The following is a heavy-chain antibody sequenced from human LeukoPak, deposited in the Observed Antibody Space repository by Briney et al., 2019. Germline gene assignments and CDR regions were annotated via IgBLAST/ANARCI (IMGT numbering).Heavy chain of an antibody. CDR3: ARVDWNYEISINYYYYYMDV. CDR2: IYHGGST. V-gene: IGHV4-30-2*01. Sequence: SETLSLTCAVSGGSINSGGYSWSWIRQPPGKGPEWIGYIYHGGSTHYNSSLKSRVTISVDTSKNQFSLKLSSVTAADTAVYYCARVDWNYEISINYYYYYMDVWGKGTTVTVSS. CDR1: GGSINSGGYS. J-gene: IGHJ6*03. D-gene: IGHD1-7*01.